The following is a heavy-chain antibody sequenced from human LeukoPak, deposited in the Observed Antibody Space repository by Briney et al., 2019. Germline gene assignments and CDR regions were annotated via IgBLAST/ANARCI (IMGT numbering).Heavy chain of an antibody. D-gene: IGHD1-1*01. CDR1: GFTFSSYS. Sequence: GGSLRLSCAASGFTFSSYSMNWVRQAPGKGLEWVSYISSSSSTIYYADSVKGRFTISRDNAKNSLYLQMNSLRAEDTAVYYCARGDDALAHDYWGQGTLVAVSS. J-gene: IGHJ4*02. V-gene: IGHV3-48*04. CDR2: ISSSSSTI. CDR3: ARGDDALAHDY.